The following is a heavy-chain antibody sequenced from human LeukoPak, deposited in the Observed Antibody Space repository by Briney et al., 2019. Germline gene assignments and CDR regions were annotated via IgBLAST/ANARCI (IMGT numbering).Heavy chain of an antibody. Sequence: GGSLRLSCAASGFTFSSYWMSWVRQAPGKGLEWVANIKQDGSEKYYVDSVKGRFTISRDNAKTSLYLQMNSLRAEDTAVYYCARDNLAGRGYYYGMDVWGQGTTVTVSS. CDR2: IKQDGSEK. CDR3: ARDNLAGRGYYYGMDV. CDR1: GFTFSSYW. J-gene: IGHJ6*02. V-gene: IGHV3-7*01.